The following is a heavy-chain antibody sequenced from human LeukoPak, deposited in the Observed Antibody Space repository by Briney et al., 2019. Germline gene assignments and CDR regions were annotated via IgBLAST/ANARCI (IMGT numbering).Heavy chain of an antibody. V-gene: IGHV4-59*01. CDR2: VYNSGRT. CDR3: ARCPCYGAGYYHYYHLDV. Sequence: SETLSLTCSVSGVSISSNYWSWIRQPPGKGLEWIGYVYNSGRTSYNPSLKSRVTISVDMSKNQFSLQLRSVTAADTAVYYCARCPCYGAGYYHYYHLDVWGQGTTVTVSS. D-gene: IGHD3-10*01. CDR1: GVSISSNY. J-gene: IGHJ6*02.